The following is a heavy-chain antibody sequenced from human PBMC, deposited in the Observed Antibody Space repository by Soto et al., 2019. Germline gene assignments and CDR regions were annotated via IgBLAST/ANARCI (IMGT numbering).Heavy chain of an antibody. CDR2: IYPGDSDT. D-gene: IGHD2-2*01. CDR1: GYRFTNDW. V-gene: IGHV5-51*01. CDR3: ARDYCSGTTRYEFDY. J-gene: IGHJ4*02. Sequence: GESLKISCKGSGYRFTNDWIGWVRQIPGKGLEWMGIIYPGDSDTRYSPSFQGQVTISADKSINTAYLQWSSLKASDTAMYYCARDYCSGTTRYEFDYWGQGTQVTVSS.